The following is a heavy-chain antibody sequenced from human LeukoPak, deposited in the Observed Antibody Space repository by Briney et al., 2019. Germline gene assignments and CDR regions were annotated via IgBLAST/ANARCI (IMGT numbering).Heavy chain of an antibody. V-gene: IGHV3-21*04. CDR1: TFALSSYT. Sequence: PGGSLRLSCAASTFALSSYTMNWVRQAPGKGLEWVSSISISSTYINYADSVKGRFTISRDNAKNSMALQMNSLRAEDTAVYYCSRGTTYSGYEFDSWGQGTLVTVSS. CDR3: SRGTTYSGYEFDS. J-gene: IGHJ4*02. D-gene: IGHD5-12*01. CDR2: ISISSTYI.